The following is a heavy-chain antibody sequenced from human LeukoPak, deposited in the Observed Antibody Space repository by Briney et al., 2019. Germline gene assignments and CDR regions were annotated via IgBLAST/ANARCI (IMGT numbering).Heavy chain of an antibody. CDR3: ARLAAAGFDY. CDR2: ISSSSSYI. CDR1: GFTFSSYS. D-gene: IGHD6-13*01. V-gene: IGHV3-21*01. J-gene: IGHJ4*02. Sequence: GGSLRLSCAASGFTFSSYSMNWVRQAPGKGLEWVSSISSSSSYIYYADSVKGRFTISRDNAKNSPYLQMNSRRAEDTAVYYCARLAAAGFDYWGEGTLVTDSS.